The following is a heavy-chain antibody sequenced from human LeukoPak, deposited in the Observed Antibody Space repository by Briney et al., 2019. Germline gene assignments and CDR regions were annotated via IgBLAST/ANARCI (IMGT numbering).Heavy chain of an antibody. CDR1: GYTFTGHY. CDR3: ARDYGFYSGLYFFDY. Sequence: GASVKVSCKASGYTFTGHYTHWVRQAPGQGLEWMGWINPNRGGTKYAQKFQGRVTMTRDTSISTAYMELSKLRSDDTAVYSCARDYGFYSGLYFFDYWGQGTLVTVSS. D-gene: IGHD1-26*01. V-gene: IGHV1-2*02. CDR2: INPNRGGT. J-gene: IGHJ4*02.